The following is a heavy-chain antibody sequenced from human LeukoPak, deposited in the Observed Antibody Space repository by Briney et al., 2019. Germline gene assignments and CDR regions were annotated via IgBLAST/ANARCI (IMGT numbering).Heavy chain of an antibody. CDR3: ARLVPRYGSGSQSDY. Sequence: SETLSLTCTVSGGSISSGSYYWSWIRQPAGKGLEWVGRIYTSGSTNYKPSLKSRVTISVDTSKNQFSLKLSSVTAADTAVYYCARLVPRYGSGSQSDYWGQGTLVTVSS. D-gene: IGHD3-10*01. CDR2: IYTSGST. V-gene: IGHV4-61*02. CDR1: GGSISSGSYY. J-gene: IGHJ4*02.